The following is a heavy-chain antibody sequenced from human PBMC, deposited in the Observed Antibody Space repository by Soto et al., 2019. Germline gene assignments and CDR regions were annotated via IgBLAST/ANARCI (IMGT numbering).Heavy chain of an antibody. CDR2: IIPIFGTA. Sequence: SVKVSCTASGGTFSSYAISWVRQAPGQGLEWMGGIIPIFGTADYAQRFQGRVTITADESTSTAYMELTSLRSEDTAVYYCATPRSSSAYYCGIDVWGQGTKVTVSS. J-gene: IGHJ6*02. D-gene: IGHD6-6*01. CDR3: ATPRSSSAYYCGIDV. V-gene: IGHV1-69*13. CDR1: GGTFSSYA.